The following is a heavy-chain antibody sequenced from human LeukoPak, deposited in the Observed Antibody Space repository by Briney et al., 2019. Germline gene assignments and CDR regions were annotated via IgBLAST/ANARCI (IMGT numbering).Heavy chain of an antibody. CDR3: AGRMGFDY. CDR2: INHSGST. CDR1: GGSFSGYY. J-gene: IGHJ4*02. V-gene: IGHV4-34*01. Sequence: PSETLSLTCAVYGGSFSGYYWSWIRQPPGKGLEWIGEINHSGSTNYNPSLKSRVTISVDTSKNQFSLKLSSVTAADTAVYYCAGRMGFDYWGQGTLVTVSS. D-gene: IGHD1-26*01.